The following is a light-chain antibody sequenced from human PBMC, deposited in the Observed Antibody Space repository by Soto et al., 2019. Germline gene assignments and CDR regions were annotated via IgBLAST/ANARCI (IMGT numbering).Light chain of an antibody. J-gene: IGKJ4*01. V-gene: IGKV1-16*02. CDR1: QGISNF. CDR3: QQYHSYPVT. CDR2: GVS. Sequence: DIQMTQSPSSLSASVGDTVTITCRASQGISNFLAWFQQKPGKAPKSLIYGVSSLQSGVPSKFSGSGSDTGFTLTISSLQPEDSATYFCQQYHSYPVTFGGGTKVEIK.